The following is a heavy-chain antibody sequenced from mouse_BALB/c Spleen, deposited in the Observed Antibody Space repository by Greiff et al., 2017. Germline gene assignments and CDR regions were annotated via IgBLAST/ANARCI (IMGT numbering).Heavy chain of an antibody. CDR2: ISYDGSN. D-gene: IGHD1-1*01. Sequence: VQLKQSGPGLVKPSQSLSLTCSVTGYSITSGYYWYWIRQFPGNKLEWMGYISYDGSNNYNPSLKNRISITRDTSKNQFFLKLNSVTTEDTATYYCAYYGSSYWFAYWGQGTLVTVSA. J-gene: IGHJ3*01. CDR1: GYSITSGYY. CDR3: AYYGSSYWFAY. V-gene: IGHV3-6*02.